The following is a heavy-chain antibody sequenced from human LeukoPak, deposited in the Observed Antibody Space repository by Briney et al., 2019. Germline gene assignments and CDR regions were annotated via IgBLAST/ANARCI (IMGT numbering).Heavy chain of an antibody. CDR1: GSSLIEVA. D-gene: IGHD3-9*01. Sequence: ASVKVSCKVSGSSLIEVAMQWVRQAPGKGLEWVGSFDPEDGEDGETHYAQKFQGRVTMTEDASTDTAYMELTSLSSEDTALYYCAMTDRYAGRPFDYWGQGTLVTVSS. J-gene: IGHJ4*02. V-gene: IGHV1-24*01. CDR2: FDPEDGEDGET. CDR3: AMTDRYAGRPFDY.